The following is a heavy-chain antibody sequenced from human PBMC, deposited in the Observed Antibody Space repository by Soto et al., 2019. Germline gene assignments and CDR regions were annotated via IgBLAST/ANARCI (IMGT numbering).Heavy chain of an antibody. CDR2: VNPDNHNT. CDR1: GYRFPSFG. Sequence: QVQLVQSGPEVKKPGASVKVSCEVSGYRFPSFGINWVRQAPGQGLEWVGWVNPDNHNTNYAQNLQHRVSLTTDTSTNTAFLELRELTSDDTAVYYCARVRFGDAVDYWGQGTLVTVSS. CDR3: ARVRFGDAVDY. D-gene: IGHD4-17*01. J-gene: IGHJ4*02. V-gene: IGHV1-18*01.